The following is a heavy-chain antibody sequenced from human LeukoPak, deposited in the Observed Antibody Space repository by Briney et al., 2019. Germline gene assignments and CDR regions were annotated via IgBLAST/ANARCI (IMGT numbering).Heavy chain of an antibody. D-gene: IGHD3-22*01. CDR3: ARGYYYDSSGYAFDI. CDR2: IYHSGST. Sequence: SETLSLTCAVSGGSISSGGSSWSWIRQPPGKGLEWIGYIYHSGSTYYSPSLKSRVTISVDRSKNQFSLKLSSVTAADTAVYYCARGYYYDSSGYAFDIWGQGTMVTVSS. V-gene: IGHV4-30-2*01. CDR1: GGSISSGGSS. J-gene: IGHJ3*02.